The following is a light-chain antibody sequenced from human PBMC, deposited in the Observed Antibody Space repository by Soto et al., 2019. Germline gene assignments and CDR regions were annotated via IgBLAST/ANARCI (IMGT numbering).Light chain of an antibody. CDR3: GTWDDSLSAGV. CDR1: SSNLGKNS. Sequence: QSVLTQPPSVSAATGQKVSISCSGTSSNLGKNSVSWYQHLPGTAPRLLIYDNNKRPSGIPDRFSGSKSATSATLGITGLQTGDEADYYCGTWDDSLSAGVFGGGTK. CDR2: DNN. J-gene: IGLJ2*01. V-gene: IGLV1-51*01.